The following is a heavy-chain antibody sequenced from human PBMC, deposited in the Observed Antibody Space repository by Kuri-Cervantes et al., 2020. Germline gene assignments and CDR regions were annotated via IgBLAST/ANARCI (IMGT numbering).Heavy chain of an antibody. CDR3: ARETPFPGRGSCRGFDY. D-gene: IGHD2-15*01. Sequence: SETLSLTCTVSGGSISSYYWSWIRQPPGKGLEWIGYMYYSGSTNYNPSLKSRVTISVDTSKNQFSLKLTSVTTADTAVYYCARETPFPGRGSCRGFDYWGQGTLVTVSS. CDR1: GGSISSYY. CDR2: MYYSGST. V-gene: IGHV4-59*01. J-gene: IGHJ4*02.